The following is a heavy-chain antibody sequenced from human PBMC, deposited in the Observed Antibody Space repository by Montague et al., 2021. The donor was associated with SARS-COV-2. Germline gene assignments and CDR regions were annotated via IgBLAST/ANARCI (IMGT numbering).Heavy chain of an antibody. D-gene: IGHD1-26*01. V-gene: IGHV3-9*01. CDR3: AKAFESRGYYEMDF. CDR1: GFSFSDYA. CDR2: LSWNGDDI. Sequence: SLRLSCAASGFSFSDYATHLFRQLPGKGLEWVSGLSWNGDDIGQSDSVRGRFSIFRDIGKKSLYLQMNSRRVEDTAFYHCAKAFESRGYYEMDFLGQGVLVIVSS. J-gene: IGHJ4*02.